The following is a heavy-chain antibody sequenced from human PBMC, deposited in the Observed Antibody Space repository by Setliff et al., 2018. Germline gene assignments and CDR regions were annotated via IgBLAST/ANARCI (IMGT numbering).Heavy chain of an antibody. V-gene: IGHV1-18*01. CDR3: ARFGGSCSSSNCYASDL. CDR2: IITNTGKT. J-gene: IGHJ3*01. CDR1: GYTFSTYG. D-gene: IGHD2-2*01. Sequence: ASVKVSCKASGYTFSTYGLHWVRQAPGQGPEWMGMIITNTGKTSYAQKFQGRVTMTTDTSTGTGYMELRSLRSDDTAVYFCARFGGSCSSSNCYASDLWGQGTMVTVSS.